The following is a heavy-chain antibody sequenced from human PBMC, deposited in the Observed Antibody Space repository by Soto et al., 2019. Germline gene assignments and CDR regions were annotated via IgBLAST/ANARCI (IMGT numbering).Heavy chain of an antibody. CDR2: ISAYNGNT. CDR1: CYTFTGCV. D-gene: IGHD3-22*01. Sequence: GASVNVSCKSSCYTFTGCVISWVRQAPGQGLEWMGWISAYNGNTNYSQKLQGRVTMTTDTSTSTAYMELRSLRSDDTAVYYCARDRVFDYYDSSGSIDYWGQGTLVTVSS. J-gene: IGHJ4*02. V-gene: IGHV1-18*01. CDR3: ARDRVFDYYDSSGSIDY.